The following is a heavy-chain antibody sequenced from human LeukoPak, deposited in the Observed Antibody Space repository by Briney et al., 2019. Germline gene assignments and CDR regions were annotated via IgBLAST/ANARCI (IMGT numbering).Heavy chain of an antibody. V-gene: IGHV4-59*01. Sequence: SETLSLTCTVSSGSITGYYWSWIRQPPGRGLEWIAYVYATGTTSYNPSLKTRATISIDTSKNQLSLTLTSLTATDTAVYYCARVGSGGAWFDFWGQGALVTVSS. D-gene: IGHD6-19*01. J-gene: IGHJ4*02. CDR1: SGSITGYY. CDR2: VYATGTT. CDR3: ARVGSGGAWFDF.